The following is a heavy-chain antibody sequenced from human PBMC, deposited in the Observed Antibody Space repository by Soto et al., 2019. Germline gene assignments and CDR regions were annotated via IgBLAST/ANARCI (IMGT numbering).Heavy chain of an antibody. J-gene: IGHJ6*02. D-gene: IGHD3-22*01. CDR2: IWYDGSNK. Sequence: QVQLVESGGGVVQPGRSLRLSCAASGFTFSSYGMHWVRQAPGKGLEWVAVIWYDGSNKYYADSVKGRFTISRDNSKNTLDLQMNSLRAEDTAVYYCARDHYDSSGYYFSYYYGMDVWGQGTTVTVSS. CDR1: GFTFSSYG. CDR3: ARDHYDSSGYYFSYYYGMDV. V-gene: IGHV3-33*01.